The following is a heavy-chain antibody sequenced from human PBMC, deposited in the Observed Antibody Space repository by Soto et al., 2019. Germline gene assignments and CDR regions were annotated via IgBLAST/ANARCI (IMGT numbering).Heavy chain of an antibody. J-gene: IGHJ6*02. CDR2: INHSGST. CDR1: GGSFSGYY. CDR3: ARRARSVYYYYYYGMDV. Sequence: PSETLSLTCAVYGGSFSGYYWSWIRQPPGKGLEWIGEINHSGSTNYNPSLKSRVTISVDTSKNQFSLKLSSVTAADTAVYYCARRARSVYYYYYYGMDVWGQGTTVTVSS. V-gene: IGHV4-34*01. D-gene: IGHD1-26*01.